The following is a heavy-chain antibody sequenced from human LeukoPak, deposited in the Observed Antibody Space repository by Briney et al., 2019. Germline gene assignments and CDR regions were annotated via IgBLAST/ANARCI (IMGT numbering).Heavy chain of an antibody. J-gene: IGHJ4*02. CDR1: GFTFSSYS. V-gene: IGHV3-21*01. CDR2: ISSSSSYI. Sequence: PGGSLRLSCAASGFTFSSYSMNWVRQAPGKGLEWVSSISSSSSYIYYADSVKGRFTISRDNAKNSLYLQMNSLRAEDTAVYYCARDNIGSGWRRTSDYWGQGTLVTVSS. D-gene: IGHD6-19*01. CDR3: ARDNIGSGWRRTSDY.